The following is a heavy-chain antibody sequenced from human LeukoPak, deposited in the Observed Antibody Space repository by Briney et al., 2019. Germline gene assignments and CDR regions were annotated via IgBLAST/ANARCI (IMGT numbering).Heavy chain of an antibody. V-gene: IGHV3-30*04. Sequence: GGSLRLSCAASGTYAMHWVRQAPGKGLEWVALISTDGSNKNYAESVKGRFTISRDNSRNTLYLQMNSLRAEDTAVYYCAKGGSGYYFHYWGQGTLVTVSS. CDR1: GTYA. CDR2: ISTDGSNK. D-gene: IGHD3-22*01. CDR3: AKGGSGYYFHY. J-gene: IGHJ4*02.